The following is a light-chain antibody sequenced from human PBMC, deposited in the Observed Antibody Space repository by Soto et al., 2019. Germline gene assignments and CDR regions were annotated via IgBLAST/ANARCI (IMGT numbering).Light chain of an antibody. V-gene: IGKV1-5*01. J-gene: IGKJ1*01. CDR1: QSISRW. CDR2: HAS. CDR3: QQYNTYLS. Sequence: DIPMTQSPSTLSASVGNRVTISCRASQSISRWLAWYQQKPGKAPTLLIYHASSLESGVPSRFSGSVSGTEFTLTISSLQPDDVATYYCQQYNTYLSFGQGTKVEIK.